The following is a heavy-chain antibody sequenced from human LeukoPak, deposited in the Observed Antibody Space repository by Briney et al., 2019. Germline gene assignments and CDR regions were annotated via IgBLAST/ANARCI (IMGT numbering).Heavy chain of an antibody. D-gene: IGHD6-19*01. CDR1: GFTFSSYW. Sequence: PGGSLRLSCAASGFTFSSYWMSWVRQAPGKGLEWVANIKQDGSEKYYVDSLKGRFTISRDNAKNSLYLQMNSLRAEDTAVYYCARPGSGWYGPHAFDIWGQGTMVTVSS. CDR2: IKQDGSEK. CDR3: ARPGSGWYGPHAFDI. V-gene: IGHV3-7*01. J-gene: IGHJ3*02.